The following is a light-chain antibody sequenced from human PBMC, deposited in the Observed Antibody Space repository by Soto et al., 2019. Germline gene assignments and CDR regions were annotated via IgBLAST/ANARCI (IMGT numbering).Light chain of an antibody. J-gene: IGKJ2*01. CDR1: QSVSSN. CDR3: QQYNNWPYT. CDR2: RTS. V-gene: IGKV3-15*01. Sequence: EIVMTQSPATLSLPPGERATLSCRASQSVSSNLAWYRQKPGQAPTLLIYRTSTRATGIPDRFSGSGSGTEFTLTISSLQSEDFAFYYCQQYNNWPYTFGQGTKLEIK.